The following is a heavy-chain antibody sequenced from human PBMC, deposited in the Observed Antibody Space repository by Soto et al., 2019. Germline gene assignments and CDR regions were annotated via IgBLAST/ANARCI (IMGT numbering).Heavy chain of an antibody. CDR1: GGSISSSSYY. J-gene: IGHJ4*02. D-gene: IGHD5-12*01. CDR3: ARGGPTVDIVRGFDY. V-gene: IGHV4-39*01. Sequence: SETLSLTCTVSGGSISSSSYYWGWIRQPPGKGLEWIGSIYYSGSTYYNPSLKSRVTISVDTSKNQFSLKLSSVTAADTAVYYCARGGPTVDIVRGFDYWGQGTLVTVSS. CDR2: IYYSGST.